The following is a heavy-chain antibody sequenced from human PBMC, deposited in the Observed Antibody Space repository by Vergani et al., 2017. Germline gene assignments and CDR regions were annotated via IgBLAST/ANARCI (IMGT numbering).Heavy chain of an antibody. CDR2: ISASGNA. Sequence: QVQLQASGPGRVKPSQTLSLTCTMSGGSISAGYYFWSWIRQPAGKGLEWLGHISASGNASHIPSLKTRVSMSVDTSKNQFSLTVTSVTAADTAIYFCALRSGGYYSGGKVHPLRTAFDVWGHGTVVTVSS. CDR3: ALRSGGYYSGGKVHPLRTAFDV. V-gene: IGHV4-61*02. D-gene: IGHD2-15*01. CDR1: GGSISAGYYF. J-gene: IGHJ3*01.